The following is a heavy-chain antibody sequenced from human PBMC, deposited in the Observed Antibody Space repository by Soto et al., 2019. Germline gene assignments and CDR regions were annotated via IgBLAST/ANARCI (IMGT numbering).Heavy chain of an antibody. CDR2: IRTGTGNT. J-gene: IGHJ3*02. Sequence: QVQLVQSGAEVKKPGASVKISCEASGYTSTGYVMHWVRQAPGQGPEWMGWIRTGTGNTRSSQRFQGRVTFTGDASASTFYMGLSSLTFEDTAVYYCAREGINAGIRPWGDAFDIWGQGTMVTVSS. CDR1: GYTSTGYV. D-gene: IGHD3-10*01. V-gene: IGHV1-3*04. CDR3: AREGINAGIRPWGDAFDI.